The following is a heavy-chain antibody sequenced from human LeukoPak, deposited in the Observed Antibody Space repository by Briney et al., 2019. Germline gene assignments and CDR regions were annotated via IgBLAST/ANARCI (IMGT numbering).Heavy chain of an antibody. Sequence: PSETLSLTCTVSGGSISSYYWSWIRQPPGKGLEWIGYIYYSGSTNYNPSLKSRVTISVDTSKNQFSLKLSSVTAADTAVYYCARDYGSGSAIDYWGQGTLVTVSS. J-gene: IGHJ4*02. CDR2: IYYSGST. CDR1: GGSISSYY. V-gene: IGHV4-59*01. CDR3: ARDYGSGSAIDY. D-gene: IGHD3-10*01.